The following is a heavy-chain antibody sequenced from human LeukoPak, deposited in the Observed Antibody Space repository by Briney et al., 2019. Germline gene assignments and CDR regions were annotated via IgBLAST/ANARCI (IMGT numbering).Heavy chain of an antibody. CDR3: ARDVGYSSSSGNFDY. J-gene: IGHJ4*02. Sequence: PSETLSLTCTVSHGSISSFYWSWIRQPPGKGLEWIGYISYSGSTKYNPSLKSRVTISVDTSKNQFTLKLSSITAADTAVYYCARDVGYSSSSGNFDYWGQGTLVTVSS. V-gene: IGHV4-59*01. CDR2: ISYSGST. CDR1: HGSISSFY. D-gene: IGHD6-6*01.